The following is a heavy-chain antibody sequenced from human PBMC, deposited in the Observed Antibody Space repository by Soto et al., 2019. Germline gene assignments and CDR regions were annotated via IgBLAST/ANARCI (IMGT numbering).Heavy chain of an antibody. CDR2: IYYSGST. CDR1: GGSISSYY. CDR3: ARQVAAAGLFDY. V-gene: IGHV4-59*08. Sequence: SETLSLTCTVSGGSISSYYWSWIRQPPGKGLEWIGYIYYSGSTNYNPSLKSRVTISVDTSKNQFSLKLSSVTAADTAVYYCARQVAAAGLFDYWGQGTLVTVSS. D-gene: IGHD6-13*01. J-gene: IGHJ4*02.